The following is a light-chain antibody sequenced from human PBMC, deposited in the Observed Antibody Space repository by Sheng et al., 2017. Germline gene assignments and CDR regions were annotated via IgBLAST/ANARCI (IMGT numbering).Light chain of an antibody. J-gene: IGKJ5*01. Sequence: ETVMTQSPATLSVSPGERVTLSCRASQSVGSNLAWFQQKAGQPPRLLIYAASSGATGVPDRFSGTGSGTDFTLTISRLEPQDFAVYYCQQYGAFPITFGQGTRLDIK. CDR1: QSVGSN. V-gene: IGKV3-20*01. CDR3: QQYGAFPIT. CDR2: AAS.